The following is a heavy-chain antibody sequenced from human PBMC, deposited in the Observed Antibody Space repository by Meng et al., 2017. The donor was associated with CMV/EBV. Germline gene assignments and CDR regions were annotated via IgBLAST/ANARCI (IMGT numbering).Heavy chain of an antibody. CDR2: IRYDGSNK. V-gene: IGHV3-30*02. D-gene: IGHD3-22*01. Sequence: GESLKISCAASGFTFSSYGMHWVRQAPGKGLEWVVFIRYDGSNKYYADSVKGRFTISRDNSKNTLYLQMNSLRAEDTAVYYCAKDLGGHRGYYYDSSGPLPGDYWGQGTLVTVSS. CDR3: AKDLGGHRGYYYDSSGPLPGDY. CDR1: GFTFSSYG. J-gene: IGHJ4*02.